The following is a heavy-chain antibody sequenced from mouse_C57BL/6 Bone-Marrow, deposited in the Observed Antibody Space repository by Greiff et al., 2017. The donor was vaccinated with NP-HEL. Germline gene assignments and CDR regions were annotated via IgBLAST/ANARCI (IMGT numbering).Heavy chain of an antibody. D-gene: IGHD2-1*01. V-gene: IGHV1-81*01. CDR2: IYPRSGNT. CDR3: AGSKLWYFWFYFDF. CDR1: GYTFTSYG. J-gene: IGHJ2*01. Sequence: QVQLQQSGAELVRPGASVKLSCKASGYTFTSYGISWVKQRPGQGLEWIGGIYPRSGNTYYNEKFKGKATLTADKSSSTAYMELRSLTSEDSAVYFCAGSKLWYFWFYFDFCGRGTTLPVSS.